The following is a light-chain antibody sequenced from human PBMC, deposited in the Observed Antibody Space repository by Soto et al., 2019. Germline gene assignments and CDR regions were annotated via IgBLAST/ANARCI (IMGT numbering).Light chain of an antibody. V-gene: IGKV3-20*01. J-gene: IGKJ2*01. CDR2: AAS. CDR3: QQYGRSPYT. Sequence: EVVLTQSPDTLSLSPGERATLSCRASQSVSNNWLAWYQQKPGQAPRLLIYAASSRPGGIPDKFSGSGSGTDFTLTITRLEPEDFAVYYCQQYGRSPYTFAQGTKLE. CDR1: QSVSNNW.